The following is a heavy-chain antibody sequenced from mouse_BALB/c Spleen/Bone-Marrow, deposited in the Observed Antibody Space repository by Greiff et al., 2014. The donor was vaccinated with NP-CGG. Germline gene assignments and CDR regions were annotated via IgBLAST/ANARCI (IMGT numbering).Heavy chain of an antibody. CDR1: GYSFTSYW. J-gene: IGHJ3*01. D-gene: IGHD2-12*01. CDR2: IDPSDSET. V-gene: IGHV1-74*01. CDR3: ARKGIYDTFSY. Sequence: QVQLQQSGPQLVRPGASLKISCKASGYSFTSYWMHWVKQRPGQGLEWIGMIDPSDSETALNQKFKDKATLTVDKSSNTAYMQLSSPTSEDSAVYFRARKGIYDTFSYWGQGTLVTVSA.